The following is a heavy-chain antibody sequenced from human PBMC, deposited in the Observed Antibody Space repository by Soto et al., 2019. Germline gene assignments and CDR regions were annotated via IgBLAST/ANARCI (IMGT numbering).Heavy chain of an antibody. J-gene: IGHJ4*02. CDR2: ISSTTNYI. CDR3: ARESEDLTSNFDY. V-gene: IGHV3-21*06. Sequence: LRLSCAASGFTFTRYSMNWVRQAPGKELEWVSSISSTTNYIYYGDSMKGRFTISRDNAKNSLYLEMNSLRAEDTAVYYCARESEDLTSNFDYWGQGTLVTVSS. CDR1: GFTFTRYS.